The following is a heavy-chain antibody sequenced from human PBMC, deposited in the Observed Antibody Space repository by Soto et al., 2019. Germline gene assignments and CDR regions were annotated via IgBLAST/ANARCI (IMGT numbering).Heavy chain of an antibody. J-gene: IGHJ4*02. V-gene: IGHV3-74*01. D-gene: IGHD1-7*01. Sequence: GGSLRLSCAASGFTFSNYWMHWVRQAPGKGLVWVSRINSDGSSASYADSVKGRFTISKDNAKNTLYLQMNSLRAEDTAVYYCARDTLELLYYFDYWGQGTLVTVSS. CDR1: GFTFSNYW. CDR3: ARDTLELLYYFDY. CDR2: INSDGSSA.